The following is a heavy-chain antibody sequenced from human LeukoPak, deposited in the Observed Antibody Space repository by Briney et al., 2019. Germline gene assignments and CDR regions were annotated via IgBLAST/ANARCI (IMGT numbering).Heavy chain of an antibody. CDR3: AKDYYDSSGYYSRLLFDY. V-gene: IGHV3-23*01. D-gene: IGHD3-22*01. CDR2: ISGSGGST. CDR1: GFTFSSYA. J-gene: IGHJ4*02. Sequence: GESLRLSCAASGFTFSSYAMSWVRQAPGKVLEWVSAISGSGGSTYYADSVKGRFTISRDNSKNTLYLQMNSLRAEDTAVYYCAKDYYDSSGYYSRLLFDYWGQGTLVTVSS.